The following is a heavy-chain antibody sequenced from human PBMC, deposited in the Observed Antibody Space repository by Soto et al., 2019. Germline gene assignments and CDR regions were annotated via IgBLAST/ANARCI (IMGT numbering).Heavy chain of an antibody. Sequence: QVQLQESGPGLVKPSETLSLTCTVSGASISGFYWSWIRKSAGKGLEWIGRIYATGTTDYNPSLKSRVMMAGNTSKKQFSLKLRSVTAADTAVYYCVRYGTKTLRDWFDPWGQGISVTVSS. CDR2: IYATGTT. CDR3: VRYGTKTLRDWFDP. V-gene: IGHV4-4*07. CDR1: GASISGFY. J-gene: IGHJ5*02. D-gene: IGHD1-1*01.